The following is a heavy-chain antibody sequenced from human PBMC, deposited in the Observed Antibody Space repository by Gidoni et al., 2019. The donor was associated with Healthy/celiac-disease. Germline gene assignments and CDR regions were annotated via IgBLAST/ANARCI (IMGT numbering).Heavy chain of an antibody. J-gene: IGHJ4*02. Sequence: EVQLVESGGGLVKPGGSLRLSCAASGFTLSSYSMNGVRQAPGKGLEWVSSISSSSSYIYYADSVKGRFTISRDNAKNSLYLQMNSLRAEDTAVYYCARDWGAVRGVNDYWGQGTLVTVSS. CDR1: GFTLSSYS. CDR3: ARDWGAVRGVNDY. CDR2: ISSSSSYI. D-gene: IGHD3-10*01. V-gene: IGHV3-21*01.